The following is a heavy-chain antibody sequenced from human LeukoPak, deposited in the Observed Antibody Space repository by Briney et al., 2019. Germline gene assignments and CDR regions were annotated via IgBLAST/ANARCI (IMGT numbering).Heavy chain of an antibody. CDR3: AKGAKRYCIGGSCDYVRAVSYGREV. J-gene: IGHJ6*02. Sequence: GGSLRLSCAASGFTFSSYGMHWVGQAPGKGLEWVAVISYDGSNKYYADSVKGRFTISRDNSKNTLYLQMNSLRAEDTAVYYCAKGAKRYCIGGSCDYVRAVSYGREVWAQGTTVTVSS. CDR1: GFTFSSYG. V-gene: IGHV3-30*18. CDR2: ISYDGSNK. D-gene: IGHD2-15*01.